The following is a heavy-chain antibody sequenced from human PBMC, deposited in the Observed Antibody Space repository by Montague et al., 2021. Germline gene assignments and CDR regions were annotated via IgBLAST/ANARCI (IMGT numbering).Heavy chain of an antibody. V-gene: IGHV4-31*03. CDR2: IYYRGST. CDR3: ARVTVSSGYYWGAFDI. J-gene: IGHJ3*02. D-gene: IGHD3-22*01. CDR1: GGSISSGGYD. Sequence: TLSLTCTVSGGSISSGGYDWSWIRQHPGKGLEWIGYIYYRGSTYYNPSLKSRVSISVDTSKNQFSLKLSSVTATDTAVYYCARVTVSSGYYWGAFDIWGQGTRVTVSS.